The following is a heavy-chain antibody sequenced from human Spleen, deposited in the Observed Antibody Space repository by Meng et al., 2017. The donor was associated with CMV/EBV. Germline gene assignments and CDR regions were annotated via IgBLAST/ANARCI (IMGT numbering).Heavy chain of an antibody. CDR3: ARQATVTTLFDP. CDR2: IYYSGST. V-gene: IGHV4-39*01. D-gene: IGHD4-11*01. J-gene: IGHJ5*02. Sequence: TVSCGSISSSSYSWGWIRQPPGKGLEWIGSIYYSGSTYYNPSLKGRVTISVDTSKNQFSLKLSSVTAADTAVYYCARQATVTTLFDPWGQGTLVTVSS. CDR1: CGSISSSSYS.